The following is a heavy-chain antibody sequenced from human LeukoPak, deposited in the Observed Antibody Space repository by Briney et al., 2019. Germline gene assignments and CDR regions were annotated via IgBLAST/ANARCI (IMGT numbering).Heavy chain of an antibody. CDR2: IKRRSDGGTP. V-gene: IGHV3-15*07. CDR3: ARGRGCSGGTCYFDC. D-gene: IGHD2-15*01. Sequence: PGGSLRLSCAASGFSFNDAWMNWVRQAPGKGLEWVGRIKRRSDGGTPDYAAPVQGRFTISRDISRSTLYLQMNSLRAEDTAVYYCARGRGCSGGTCYFDCWGQGTLVTVSS. CDR1: GFSFNDAW. J-gene: IGHJ4*02.